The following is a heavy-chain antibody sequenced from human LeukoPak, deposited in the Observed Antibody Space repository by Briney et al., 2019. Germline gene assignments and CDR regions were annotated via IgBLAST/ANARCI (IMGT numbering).Heavy chain of an antibody. J-gene: IGHJ4*02. CDR1: GFTFSSYG. D-gene: IGHD1-20*01. V-gene: IGHV3-30*19. CDR2: ISYDGSNK. Sequence: GGSLRLSCVTSGFTFSSYGMHWVRQAPGKGLEWVAVISYDGSNKYYADSVKGRFTISRDNSKNTLYLQMNSLRAEDTAVYYCARDLVGLTGTFDYWGQGTLVTVSS. CDR3: ARDLVGLTGTFDY.